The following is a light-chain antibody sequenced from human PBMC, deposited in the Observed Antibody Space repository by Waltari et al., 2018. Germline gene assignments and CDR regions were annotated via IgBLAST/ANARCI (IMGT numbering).Light chain of an antibody. CDR3: QATDSRV. CDR2: KDM. CDR1: DLPNQY. Sequence: FQLTQSPSVSVSPGQTARITCSGSDLPNQYSYWYQQKPGQAPVLIIFKDMERPSGIPERFSASRSGTVVTLTINGVLAEDEADYYCQATDSRVFGGGTKLTV. V-gene: IGLV3-25*03. J-gene: IGLJ2*01.